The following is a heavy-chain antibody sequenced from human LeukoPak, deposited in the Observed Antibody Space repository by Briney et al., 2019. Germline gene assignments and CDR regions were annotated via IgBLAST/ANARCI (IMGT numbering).Heavy chain of an antibody. CDR3: ARPGRLNHYGSGSYYKNGYYFDY. CDR2: IYHSGST. J-gene: IGHJ4*02. V-gene: IGHV4-38-2*02. D-gene: IGHD3-10*01. CDR1: GYSISCGYY. Sequence: SETLSLTCTVSGYSISCGYYWGWIRQPPGKGLEWIGSIYHSGSTYYNPSLKSRAPIPLDTSKNQFSLKLSSVTAADTAVYYCARPGRLNHYGSGSYYKNGYYFDYWGQGTLVTVSS.